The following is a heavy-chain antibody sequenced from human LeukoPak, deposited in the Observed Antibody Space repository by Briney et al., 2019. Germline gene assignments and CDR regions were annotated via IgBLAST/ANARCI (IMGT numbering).Heavy chain of an antibody. D-gene: IGHD3-10*01. V-gene: IGHV3-7*01. J-gene: IGHJ4*02. CDR1: GFTFSSYW. Sequence: PGGSLRLSCVASGFTFSSYWMSWVRQAPGEGLEWVANIKQDGTEKNYVDSVKGRFTISRDNAKNSLYLQMNSLRAEDTAVYYCARVGDEDGFDYWGQGTLVTVSS. CDR2: IKQDGTEK. CDR3: ARVGDEDGFDY.